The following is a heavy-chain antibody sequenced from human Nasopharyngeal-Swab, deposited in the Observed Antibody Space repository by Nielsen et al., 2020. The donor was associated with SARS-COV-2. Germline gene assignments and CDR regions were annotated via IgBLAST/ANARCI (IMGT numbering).Heavy chain of an antibody. V-gene: IGHV3-30-3*01. D-gene: IGHD6-13*01. J-gene: IGHJ6*02. Sequence: GESLKISCAASGFTFSSYAMHWVRQAPGKGLAWVAVISYDGSKKYYADSVKGRFTISRDNSKNTLYLQMNSLRAEDTAVYYCARDQGSSWYTYYYYYGMDVWGQGTTVTVSS. CDR2: ISYDGSKK. CDR1: GFTFSSYA. CDR3: ARDQGSSWYTYYYYYGMDV.